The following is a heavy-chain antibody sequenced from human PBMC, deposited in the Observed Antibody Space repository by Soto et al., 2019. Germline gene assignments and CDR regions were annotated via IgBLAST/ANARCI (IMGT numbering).Heavy chain of an antibody. J-gene: IGHJ6*02. V-gene: IGHV3-23*01. CDR1: GFTFSSYA. D-gene: IGHD6-13*01. CDR2: ISGSGGST. Sequence: GGSLRLSCAASGFTFSSYAMSWVRQAPGKGLEWVSAISGSGGSTYYADSVKGRFTISRDNSKNTLYLQMNSLRAEDTAVYYCAKDRSHSSSWYDGYYYYYYGMDVWGQGTTVTVSS. CDR3: AKDRSHSSSWYDGYYYYYYGMDV.